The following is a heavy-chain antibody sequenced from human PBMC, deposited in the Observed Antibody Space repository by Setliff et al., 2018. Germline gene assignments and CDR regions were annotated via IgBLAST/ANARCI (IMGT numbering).Heavy chain of an antibody. CDR2: INSDGSST. CDR1: GFIFSGYW. J-gene: IGHJ4*02. Sequence: GGSLRLSCAASGFIFSGYWMHWVRQAPGKGLVWVSRINSDGSSTSYADSVKGRFTISRDNAKNTLYLQMNSLRAEDTAVYYCASRIGGSPYWGQGTLVTVSS. CDR3: ASRIGGSPY. V-gene: IGHV3-74*01. D-gene: IGHD1-26*01.